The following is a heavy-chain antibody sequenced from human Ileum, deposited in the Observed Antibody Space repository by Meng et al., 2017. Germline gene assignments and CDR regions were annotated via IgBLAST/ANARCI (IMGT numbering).Heavy chain of an antibody. CDR1: GTW. J-gene: IGHJ4*02. CDR2: IFQSGRT. CDR3: ATSNDRDVYYLGY. Sequence: LHGLGPRRVKPSRTLSLTGAVSGTWGSWVRHPPGKGLEWIGEIFQSGRTNYNPSLKRRVTISIDKSKSQISLQLSAVTAADTAVYSCATSNDRDVYYLGYWGQGTLVTVSS. V-gene: IGHV4-4*02. D-gene: IGHD3-22*01.